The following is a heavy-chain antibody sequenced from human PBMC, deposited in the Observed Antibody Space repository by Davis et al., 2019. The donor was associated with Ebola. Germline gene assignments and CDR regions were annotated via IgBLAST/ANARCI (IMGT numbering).Heavy chain of an antibody. J-gene: IGHJ5*02. D-gene: IGHD3-22*01. CDR3: ARARTGYYYDSSDSPTWFDP. CDR1: GDTFNSFA. V-gene: IGHV1-2*02. CDR2: INPNSGGT. Sequence: ASVKVSCKASGDTFNSFAVTWVRQAPGQGLEWMGWINPNSGGTNYAQKFQGRVTMTRDTSISTAYMELSSLRSEDTAMYYCARARTGYYYDSSDSPTWFDPWGQGTLVIVSS.